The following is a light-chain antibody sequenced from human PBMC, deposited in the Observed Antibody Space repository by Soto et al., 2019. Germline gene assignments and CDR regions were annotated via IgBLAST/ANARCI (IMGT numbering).Light chain of an antibody. Sequence: QSALTQPASVSGSPGQSITISCTGTSSDIGTYNYVSWYQQHTGKAPKLMIFDVSYRPSGVSNRFSDSKSDNTASLTISGLQAEDEADYYCNSYTGTSSRYVFGTGTKVTVL. CDR1: SSDIGTYNY. CDR2: DVS. CDR3: NSYTGTSSRYV. V-gene: IGLV2-14*03. J-gene: IGLJ1*01.